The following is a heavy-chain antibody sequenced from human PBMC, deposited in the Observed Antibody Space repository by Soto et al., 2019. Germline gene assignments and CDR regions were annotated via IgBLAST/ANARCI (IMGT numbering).Heavy chain of an antibody. CDR2: INGGPGET. CDR1: GFTFSSYA. J-gene: IGHJ4*02. V-gene: IGHV3-23*01. Sequence: VQLLESGGGLVQPGGSLRLSCAASGFTFSSYAMSWVRQAPGKGLEWVSAINGGPGETFYADSVKGRFTISRDDSQDTLYLQMNGLRAEHTAIYYCAKTHYDILDYWGQGTLVTVSS. D-gene: IGHD3-9*01. CDR3: AKTHYDILDY.